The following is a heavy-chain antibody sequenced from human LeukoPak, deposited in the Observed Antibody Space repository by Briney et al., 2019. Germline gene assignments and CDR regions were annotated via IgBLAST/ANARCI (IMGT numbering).Heavy chain of an antibody. D-gene: IGHD1-26*01. V-gene: IGHV4-39*02. CDR2: IYYSGST. CDR3: AIGRPYSGGYHLDY. CDR1: GDSTSSDRYY. J-gene: IGHJ4*02. Sequence: PSETLSLTCTASGDSTSSDRYYGGWVRQLPGKGLEWIGNIYYSGSTYYNPSLKSRVTTSVDTSKNQFFLKLNSVTAADTAVHYCAIGRPYSGGYHLDYWGQGTLVTVSA.